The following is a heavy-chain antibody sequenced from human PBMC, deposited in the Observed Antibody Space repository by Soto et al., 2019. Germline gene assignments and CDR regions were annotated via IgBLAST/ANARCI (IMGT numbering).Heavy chain of an antibody. J-gene: IGHJ4*02. CDR1: GGSISSGGYS. Sequence: TLSLTCVVSGGSISSGGYSCSWIRQPPGKGLEWIGYIYHSGSTYYNPSLKSRVTISVDRSKSQFSLKLSSVTAADTAVYYCARDRQYYESSGYYLYYFEYWGQGTLVTVSS. CDR2: IYHSGST. V-gene: IGHV4-30-2*01. CDR3: ARDRQYYESSGYYLYYFEY. D-gene: IGHD3-22*01.